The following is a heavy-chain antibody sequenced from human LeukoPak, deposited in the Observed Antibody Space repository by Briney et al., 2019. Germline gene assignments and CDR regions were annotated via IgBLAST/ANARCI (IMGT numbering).Heavy chain of an antibody. Sequence: ASAKVSCKASGYTFTSYDINWVRQATGQGLEGMGGIIPTFDTANYAQKFQARVTITADESTSTAYMELSSLRYEDTAVYYCARVWCSGGSCYSSRGAFDIWGQGTMVTVSS. J-gene: IGHJ3*02. V-gene: IGHV1-69*13. D-gene: IGHD2-15*01. CDR1: GYTFTSYD. CDR3: ARVWCSGGSCYSSRGAFDI. CDR2: IIPTFDTA.